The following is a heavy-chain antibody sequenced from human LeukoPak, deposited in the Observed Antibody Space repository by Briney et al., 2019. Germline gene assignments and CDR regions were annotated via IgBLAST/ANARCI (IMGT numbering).Heavy chain of an antibody. V-gene: IGHV4-59*01. CDR3: ARGFGVVTAISNYYYMDV. CDR2: IYYSGST. CDR1: GGSISSYY. D-gene: IGHD2-21*02. Sequence: SETLSLTCTVSGGSISSYYWSWIRQPPGKGLEWIGYIYYSGSTNYNPSLKSRVTLSVDTSKNQFSLKLSSVTAADTAVYYCARGFGVVTAISNYYYMDVWGKGTTVTVSS. J-gene: IGHJ6*03.